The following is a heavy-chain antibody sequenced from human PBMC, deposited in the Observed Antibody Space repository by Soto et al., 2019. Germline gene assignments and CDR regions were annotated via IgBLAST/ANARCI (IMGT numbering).Heavy chain of an antibody. J-gene: IGHJ6*02. CDR2: IWHDGTRK. CDR3: ARDRSSSYSYAMDL. CDR1: DFAFRLHG. D-gene: IGHD3-10*01. V-gene: IGHV3-33*01. Sequence: QVHLVESGGGVVQPVGSLTLSCSVSDFAFRLHGIHWVRHTPGKGLEWVAMIWHDGTRKYFRDSVRGRFTISRDSAKNKVYLQMNNLRGDDSALYFCARDRSSSYSYAMDLWGQGTTVTVSS.